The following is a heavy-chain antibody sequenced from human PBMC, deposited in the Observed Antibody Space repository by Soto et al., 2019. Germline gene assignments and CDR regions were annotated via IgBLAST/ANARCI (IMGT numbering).Heavy chain of an antibody. CDR3: ARIPNERGGWFDP. D-gene: IGHD2-8*01. CDR2: ITAYNGNA. CDR1: NYTFTSYG. V-gene: IGHV1-18*01. J-gene: IGHJ5*02. Sequence: QVQLVQSGAEVKKPGASVKVSCKASNYTFTSYGISWVRQAPGQGLEWMGWITAYNGNANYAQKLQGRVTMTTDTSSATAYRELRSLRSDDAAVYYCARIPNERGGWFDPWGQGTMVTVSS.